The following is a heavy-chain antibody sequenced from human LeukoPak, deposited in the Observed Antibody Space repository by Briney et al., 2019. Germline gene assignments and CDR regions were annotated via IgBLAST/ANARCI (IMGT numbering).Heavy chain of an antibody. CDR2: IYHSGST. Sequence: SETLSLTCTVSGYSISSGYYWGWIRQPPGKGLEWIGSIYHSGSTYYNPSLKSRVTISVDTSKNQFSLKLSSVTAADTAVYYCARATAPPKGFYRDYFDYWGQGTLVTVSS. CDR3: ARATAPPKGFYRDYFDY. CDR1: GYSISSGYY. V-gene: IGHV4-38-2*02. D-gene: IGHD4-11*01. J-gene: IGHJ4*02.